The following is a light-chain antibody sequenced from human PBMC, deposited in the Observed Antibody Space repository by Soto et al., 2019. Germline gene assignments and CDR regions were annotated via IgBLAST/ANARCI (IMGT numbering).Light chain of an antibody. J-gene: IGKJ5*01. Sequence: EIVMTQSPATLSVSPGERATLSCRASQNVGSNLAWYQQKPGQAPRLLIFHTSLRPTGIPDRFSGSGSGTDFTLTISRLEPEDFAVYFCQQYSDLPMTFGQGTRLEIK. CDR1: QNVGSN. CDR3: QQYSDLPMT. V-gene: IGKV3D-15*02. CDR2: HTS.